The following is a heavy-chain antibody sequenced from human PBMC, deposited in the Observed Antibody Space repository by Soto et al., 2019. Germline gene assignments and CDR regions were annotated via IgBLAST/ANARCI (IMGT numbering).Heavy chain of an antibody. Sequence: PAGSLRLSCAASGFTFSSYALSWVLQAPGKGLEWVSVISGSGGSTYYADSVKGRFTISRDNSKNTLYLQMNSLRADDTAVYYCAKSSGWFHPFDYWGQGTLVTVSS. D-gene: IGHD6-19*01. CDR2: ISGSGGST. CDR1: GFTFSSYA. CDR3: AKSSGWFHPFDY. V-gene: IGHV3-23*01. J-gene: IGHJ4*02.